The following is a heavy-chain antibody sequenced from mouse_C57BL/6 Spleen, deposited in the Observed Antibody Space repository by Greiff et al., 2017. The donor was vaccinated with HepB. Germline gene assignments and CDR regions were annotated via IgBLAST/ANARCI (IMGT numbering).Heavy chain of an antibody. V-gene: IGHV1-64*01. CDR2: IHPNSGST. CDR3: ERWEGNYVDYFDY. CDR1: GYTFTSYW. D-gene: IGHD2-1*01. Sequence: QVQLKQPGAELVKPGASVKLSCKASGYTFTSYWMHWVKQRPGQGLEWIGMIHPNSGSTNYNEKFKSKATLTVDHSASTAYMQLSSLTAEDAAGYDGERWEGNYVDYFDYWGQGTTLTVAS. J-gene: IGHJ2*01.